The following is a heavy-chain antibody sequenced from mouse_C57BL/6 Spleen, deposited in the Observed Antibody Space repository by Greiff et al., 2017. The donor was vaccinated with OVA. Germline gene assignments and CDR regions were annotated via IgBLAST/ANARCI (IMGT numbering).Heavy chain of an antibody. D-gene: IGHD2-3*01. J-gene: IGHJ3*01. CDR3: AREDDGYFAY. CDR2: ISYDGSN. Sequence: EVKLKESGPGLVKPSQSLSLTCSVTGYSITSGYYWNWIRQFPGNKLEWMGYISYDGSNNYNPSLKNRISITRDTSKNQFFLKLNSVTTEDTATYYCAREDDGYFAYWGQGTLVTVSA. CDR1: GYSITSGYY. V-gene: IGHV3-6*01.